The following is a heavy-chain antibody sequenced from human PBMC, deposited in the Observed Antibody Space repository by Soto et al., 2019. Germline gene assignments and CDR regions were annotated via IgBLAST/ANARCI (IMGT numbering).Heavy chain of an antibody. J-gene: IGHJ6*02. CDR3: AKDGHLGTYYYYGMDV. CDR1: GFTFSSYG. CDR2: ISYDGSNK. Sequence: QVQLVESGGGVVQPGRSLRLSCAASGFTFSSYGMHWVRQAPGKGLEWVAVISYDGSNKYYADSVKGRFTISRDDSKNTLHLQMNSRRAEDTAVYYCAKDGHLGTYYYYGMDVWGQVTTVTVSS. V-gene: IGHV3-30*18. D-gene: IGHD3-16*01.